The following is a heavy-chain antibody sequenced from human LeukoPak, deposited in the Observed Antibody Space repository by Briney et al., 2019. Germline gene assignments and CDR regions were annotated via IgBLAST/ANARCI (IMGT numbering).Heavy chain of an antibody. V-gene: IGHV1-3*04. Sequence: ASVKVSCKASGYTFINHAIHWVRQAPGQRLEWMGWINIGNGNTKYSQNFQGRITISRDTSATTGYMDLSSLRSEDTAVYYCARRLGRSFDYWSQGTLVTVSS. D-gene: IGHD2-21*01. CDR3: ARRLGRSFDY. CDR1: GYTFINHA. J-gene: IGHJ4*02. CDR2: INIGNGNT.